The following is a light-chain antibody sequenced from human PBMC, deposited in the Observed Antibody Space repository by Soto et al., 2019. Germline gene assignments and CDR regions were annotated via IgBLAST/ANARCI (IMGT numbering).Light chain of an antibody. CDR2: GAS. V-gene: IGKV3-15*01. J-gene: IGKJ4*01. CDR3: QQYNNWPPLT. Sequence: EIVMTQSPATLSVSPGEWATLSCRASQRISSNLAWYQQRPGQAPRLLIYGASTRATGIPARFSGSGSGTEFTLTISSRQSEDFAVYYCQQYNNWPPLTFGGGTTVEIK. CDR1: QRISSN.